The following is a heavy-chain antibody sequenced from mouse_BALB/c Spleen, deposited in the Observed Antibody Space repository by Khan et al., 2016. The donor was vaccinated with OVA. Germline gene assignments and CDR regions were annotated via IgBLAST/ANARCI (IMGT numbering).Heavy chain of an antibody. J-gene: IGHJ3*01. Sequence: QVQLQQSGAELATPGASVRMSCKASGYTFTNYWMHWVKQRPGQGLVWIGYIDPTTGHTEHNQKFKDKATLTADKSSSTVYMQLSSLTSEDSAVYYCTSHGSSYTWFTYWRRWTPVTVSA. CDR1: GYTFTNYW. V-gene: IGHV1-7*01. CDR2: IDPTTGHT. CDR3: TSHGSSYTWFTY. D-gene: IGHD1-1*01.